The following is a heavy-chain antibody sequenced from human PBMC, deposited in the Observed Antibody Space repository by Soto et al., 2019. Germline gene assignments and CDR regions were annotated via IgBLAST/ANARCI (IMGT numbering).Heavy chain of an antibody. CDR2: IYPGDADT. D-gene: IGHD2-2*01. CDR3: ARLLLGYCSSTSCYYYYGMDV. CDR1: GYSFTSYW. Sequence: ESLKISCKGSGYSFTSYWIGWVRQMPGKGLEWMGIIYPGDADTRYSPSFQGQVTISADKSISTAYLQWSSLKASDTAMYYCARLLLGYCSSTSCYYYYGMDVWGQGTTVTVSS. V-gene: IGHV5-51*01. J-gene: IGHJ6*02.